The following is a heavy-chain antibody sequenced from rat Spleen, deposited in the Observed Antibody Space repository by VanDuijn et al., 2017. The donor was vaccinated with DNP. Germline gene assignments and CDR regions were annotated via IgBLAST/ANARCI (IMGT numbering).Heavy chain of an antibody. Sequence: EVQLVVSGGGLVQPGNSLKLSCAASGFTFSDYAMTWVRQSPKKGLECVGTISYDGSATFYPDSLKGRFTISRDNTKNTLYLQMDSLRSEDTATYYCARPIFNYGSFSEGYFDYWGQGVMVTVSS. J-gene: IGHJ2*01. CDR1: GFTFSDYA. CDR3: ARPIFNYGSFSEGYFDY. V-gene: IGHV5-17*01. D-gene: IGHD1-3*01. CDR2: ISYDGSAT.